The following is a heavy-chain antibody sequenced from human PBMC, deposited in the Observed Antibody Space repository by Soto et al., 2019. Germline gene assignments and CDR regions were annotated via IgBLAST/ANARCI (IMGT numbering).Heavy chain of an antibody. CDR2: IYYSGST. CDR3: ARTYYDFWSGYYYYYYMDV. D-gene: IGHD3-3*01. J-gene: IGHJ6*03. Sequence: SETLSLTCTVSGGSISSYYWSWIRQPPGKGLEWIGYIYYSGSTNYNPSLKSRVTISVDTSKNQFSLKLSSVTAADTAVYYFARTYYDFWSGYYYYYYMDVWGKGTTVTVSS. CDR1: GGSISSYY. V-gene: IGHV4-59*01.